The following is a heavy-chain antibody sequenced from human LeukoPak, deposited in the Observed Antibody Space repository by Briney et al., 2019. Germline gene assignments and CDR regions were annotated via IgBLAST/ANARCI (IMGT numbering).Heavy chain of an antibody. Sequence: LVASVKVSCKASGYTFTGFYMNWVRQAPGQGLEWIGSINPNSGGTNYAQKFQGRVTMTRDTSISTAYMELSSLRSDDTAVYYRARDYYGDYFDFWGQGTLVTVSS. CDR2: INPNSGGT. CDR3: ARDYYGDYFDF. V-gene: IGHV1-2*03. D-gene: IGHD4-17*01. J-gene: IGHJ4*02. CDR1: GYTFTGFY.